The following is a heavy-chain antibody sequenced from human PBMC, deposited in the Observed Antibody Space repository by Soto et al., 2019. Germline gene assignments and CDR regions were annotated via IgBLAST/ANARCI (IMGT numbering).Heavy chain of an antibody. CDR1: GGTFSSQT. Sequence: QVQLVQSGAEVKEPGSSVKVSCKVSGGTFSSQTINWVRQVPGQGLEWMGSVIPIIGEGKYAQSFLGRVTITADRSRTTANMGLSSLRSENTAVYYCARPAVNDLDADSSAFDIWGQGTMVTVSS. CDR3: ARPAVNDLDADSSAFDI. D-gene: IGHD1-1*01. J-gene: IGHJ3*02. V-gene: IGHV1-69*02. CDR2: VIPIIGEG.